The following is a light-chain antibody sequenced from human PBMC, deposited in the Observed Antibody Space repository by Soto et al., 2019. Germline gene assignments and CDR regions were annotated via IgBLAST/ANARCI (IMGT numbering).Light chain of an antibody. CDR2: QNN. J-gene: IGLJ7*01. Sequence: QSALTQAPSVSAAPGQRVTISCSGGYSNIGSNAVSWYQQLPGAAPKLLMFQNNKRRSGIPDRFSGSKSGTSATLGISGLQTGDEGTYYCGSWDSSLSGALFGGGTQLTVL. CDR3: GSWDSSLSGAL. CDR1: YSNIGSNA. V-gene: IGLV1-51*02.